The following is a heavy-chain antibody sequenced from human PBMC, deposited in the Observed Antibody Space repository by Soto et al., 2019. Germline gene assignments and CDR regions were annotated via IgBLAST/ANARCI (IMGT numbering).Heavy chain of an antibody. Sequence: ASVKVSCKASGYPFTSYDINWVRQATGQGLEWMGWMNPNSGNTGYAQKFQGRVTMTRNTSISTAYMELSSLRSEDTAVYYCARGHSSGSYPPYYYYYYMDVWGKGTTVTVSS. V-gene: IGHV1-8*01. CDR1: GYPFTSYD. CDR3: ARGHSSGSYPPYYYYYYMDV. CDR2: MNPNSGNT. D-gene: IGHD6-19*01. J-gene: IGHJ6*03.